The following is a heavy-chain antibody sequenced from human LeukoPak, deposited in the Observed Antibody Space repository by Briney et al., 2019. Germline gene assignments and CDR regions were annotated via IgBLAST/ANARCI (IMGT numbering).Heavy chain of an antibody. Sequence: GGSLRLFCAASGFTLSNYWMNWVRQVPGKGLVWVSHINSDGSNIRYADSVKGRFTISRDNSYNTVSLQMNSLRDEDTGVYYCAKGFRTGVGPYVGYHYYMDVWGKGATVTVSS. CDR2: INSDGSNI. V-gene: IGHV3-74*01. CDR3: AKGFRTGVGPYVGYHYYMDV. J-gene: IGHJ6*03. D-gene: IGHD1-26*01. CDR1: GFTLSNYW.